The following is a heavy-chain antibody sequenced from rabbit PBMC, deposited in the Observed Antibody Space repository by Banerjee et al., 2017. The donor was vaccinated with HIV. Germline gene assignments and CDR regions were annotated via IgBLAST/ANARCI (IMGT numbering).Heavy chain of an antibody. J-gene: IGHJ3*01. D-gene: IGHD6-1*01. CDR3: ARGGYTYGSAGVAYATSRLDL. CDR2: IYAGKGSS. V-gene: IGHV1S7*01. CDR1: GFDFSSYY. Sequence: QSLEESGGDLVKPGASLTLSCKASGFDFSSYYMNWVRQAPGKGLEWIGRIYAGKGSSDYANWVNGRFTISSDSAQNTVDLQMTSLTAADTATYFCARGGYTYGSAGVAYATSRLDLWGQGTLVTVS.